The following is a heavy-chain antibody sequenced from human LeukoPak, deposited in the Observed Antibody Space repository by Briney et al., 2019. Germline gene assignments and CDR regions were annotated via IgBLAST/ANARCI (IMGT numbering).Heavy chain of an antibody. V-gene: IGHV1-69*06. CDR3: ARDRAYYDSSGYCYAPFDY. D-gene: IGHD3-22*01. J-gene: IGHJ4*02. CDR1: GGTFSSYA. CDR2: IIPIFGTA. Sequence: ASVKVSCKASGGTFSSYAISWVRQAPGQGLEWMGGIIPIFGTANYAQKFQGRVTITADKSTSTAYMELSSLRSEDTAVYYCARDRAYYDSSGYCYAPFDYWGQGTLVTVSS.